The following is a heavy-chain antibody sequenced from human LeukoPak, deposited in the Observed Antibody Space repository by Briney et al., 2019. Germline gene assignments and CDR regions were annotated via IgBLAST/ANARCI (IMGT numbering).Heavy chain of an antibody. J-gene: IGHJ6*02. V-gene: IGHV3-66*01. CDR2: IYSGGST. CDR3: ARGDGYDYVWGSYSPPVYGMDV. Sequence: PGGSLRLSCAASGFTVSSNYMSWVRQAPGKGLEWVSVIYSGGSTYYADSVKGRFTISRDNSKNTLYLQMNSLRAEDTAVYYCARGDGYDYVWGSYSPPVYGMDVWGQGTTVTVSS. CDR1: GFTVSSNY. D-gene: IGHD3-16*01.